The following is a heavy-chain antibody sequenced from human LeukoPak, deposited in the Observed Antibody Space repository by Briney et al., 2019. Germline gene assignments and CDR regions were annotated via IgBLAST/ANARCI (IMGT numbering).Heavy chain of an antibody. Sequence: ASVKVSCKASGYSFTGYFIHWVRQAPGQGLEWMGRLNPSTGATNYAQTFQGRVTMTRDTSIDTAYMEVRALSSDDTAVYYCATTFSGSYPEIDYWGQGTLVTVSS. CDR3: ATTFSGSYPEIDY. CDR1: GYSFTGYF. D-gene: IGHD6-19*01. V-gene: IGHV1-2*02. CDR2: LNPSTGAT. J-gene: IGHJ4*02.